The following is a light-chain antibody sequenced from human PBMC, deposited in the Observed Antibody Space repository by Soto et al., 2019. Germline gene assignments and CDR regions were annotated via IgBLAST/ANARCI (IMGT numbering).Light chain of an antibody. Sequence: QSALTQPASVSGSPGQSITISCTGTSGDVGSYNLVSWYQQHPGKAPKLIIFEGTKRPSGISTRFSASKSGNTASLTISGLQAEDEADYYCCSHAESRNWVIFGGGTKLTVL. V-gene: IGLV2-23*01. CDR1: SGDVGSYNL. CDR3: CSHAESRNWVI. J-gene: IGLJ2*01. CDR2: EGT.